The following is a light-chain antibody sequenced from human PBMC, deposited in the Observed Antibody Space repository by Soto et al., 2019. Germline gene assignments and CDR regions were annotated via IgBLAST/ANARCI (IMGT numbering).Light chain of an antibody. CDR1: SSNIGAGYD. Sequence: QSVLTQPPSVSGAPGLRVTISCTGSSSNIGAGYDVHWYQHLPETAPKLLIYGNTNRPSGVPDRFSGSKSGTSASLAITGLQAEDEADYYCQSYDGSLSGVIFGEGTQLTVL. CDR3: QSYDGSLSGVI. J-gene: IGLJ2*01. V-gene: IGLV1-40*01. CDR2: GNT.